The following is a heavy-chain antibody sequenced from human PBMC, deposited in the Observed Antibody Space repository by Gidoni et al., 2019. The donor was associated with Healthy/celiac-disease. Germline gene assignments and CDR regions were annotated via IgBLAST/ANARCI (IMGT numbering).Heavy chain of an antibody. V-gene: IGHV1-2*02. CDR3: ARGRSIAVAGLDY. CDR2: INPNSGGT. CDR1: GYTFTGYY. J-gene: IGHJ4*02. D-gene: IGHD6-19*01. Sequence: QVQLVPSGAEAKKPGASVKVPCKASGYTFTGYYMHWVRQAPGQGLEWMGWINPNSGGTNYAQKFQGRVTMTRDTSISTAYMELSRLRSDDTAVYYCARGRSIAVAGLDYWGQGTLVTVSS.